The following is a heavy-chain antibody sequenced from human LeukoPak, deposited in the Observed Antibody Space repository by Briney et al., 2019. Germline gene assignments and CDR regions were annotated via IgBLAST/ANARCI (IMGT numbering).Heavy chain of an antibody. CDR1: GGTFSSYT. D-gene: IGHD5-18*01. CDR3: AREGTAMVYNWFDP. V-gene: IGHV1-69*04. J-gene: IGHJ5*02. CDR2: IIPILGIA. Sequence: SVKVSCXASGGTFSSYTISWVRQAPGQGLEWMGRIIPILGIANYAQKFQGRVTITADKSTSTAYMELSSLRSEDTAVYYCAREGTAMVYNWFDPWGQRTLVTVSS.